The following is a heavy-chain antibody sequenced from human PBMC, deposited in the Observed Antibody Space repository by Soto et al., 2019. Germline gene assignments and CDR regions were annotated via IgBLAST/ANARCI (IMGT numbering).Heavy chain of an antibody. D-gene: IGHD3-3*01. CDR1: GFSLSTSGVG. Sequence: SGPTLVNPTQTLTLTCTFSGFSLSTSGVGVGWIRQPPGKALEWLALIYWNDDKRYSPSLKSRLTITKDTSKNQVVLTMTNMDPVDTATYYCARAYYDFWSRLLRFDDWGQGTLVTVSS. CDR3: ARAYYDFWSRLLRFDD. CDR2: IYWNDDK. V-gene: IGHV2-5*01. J-gene: IGHJ4*02.